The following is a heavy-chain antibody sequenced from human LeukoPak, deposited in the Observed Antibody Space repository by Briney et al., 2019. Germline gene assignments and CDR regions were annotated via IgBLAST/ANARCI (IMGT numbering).Heavy chain of an antibody. V-gene: IGHV3-11*01. J-gene: IGHJ4*02. CDR2: ISSSGSTI. CDR1: GFTFSDYY. D-gene: IGHD5-18*01. CDR3: ARDGDTAMVNTFDY. Sequence: GRSLRLSCAASGFTFSDYYMSWIRQAPGKGLEWVSYISSSGSTIYYADSVKGRFTISRDNAKNSLYLQMNSLRAEDTAVYYCARDGDTAMVNTFDYWGQGTLVTVSS.